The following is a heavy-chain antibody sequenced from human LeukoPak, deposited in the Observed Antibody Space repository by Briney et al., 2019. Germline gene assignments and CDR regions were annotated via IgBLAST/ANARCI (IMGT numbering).Heavy chain of an antibody. Sequence: ASVKVSCKASGYTFTSYAMNWVRQAPGQGLEWMGWINTNTGNPTYAQGFTGRFVFSLDTSVSTAYLQISSLKAEDTAVYYCARLPSYGDYLFGQRTTNWFDPWGQGTLVTVSS. D-gene: IGHD4-17*01. J-gene: IGHJ5*02. CDR3: ARLPSYGDYLFGQRTTNWFDP. CDR2: INTNTGNP. V-gene: IGHV7-4-1*02. CDR1: GYTFTSYA.